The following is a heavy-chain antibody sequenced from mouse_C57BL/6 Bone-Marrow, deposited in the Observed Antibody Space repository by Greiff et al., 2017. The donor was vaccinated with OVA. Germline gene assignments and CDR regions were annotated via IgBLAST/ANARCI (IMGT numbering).Heavy chain of an antibody. D-gene: IGHD3-1*01. J-gene: IGHJ3*01. Sequence: DVELVESGGDLVKPGGSLKLSCAASGFTFSSYGMSWVRQTPDKRLEWVATISSGGSYTYYPDSVKGRFTISRDNAKNTLYLQMSSLKSEDTAMYYCARHGLAWFAYWGQGTLVTVSA. V-gene: IGHV5-6*01. CDR1: GFTFSSYG. CDR3: ARHGLAWFAY. CDR2: ISSGGSYT.